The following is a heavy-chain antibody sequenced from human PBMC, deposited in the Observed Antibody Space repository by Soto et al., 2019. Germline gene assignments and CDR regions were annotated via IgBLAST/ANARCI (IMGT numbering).Heavy chain of an antibody. J-gene: IGHJ6*02. CDR2: IYSGGST. CDR3: ARAFWNYDGMDV. D-gene: IGHD1-1*01. Sequence: EVQLVESGGGLIQPEGSLRLSCAASGFTVSSNYMSWVRQAPGKGLEWVSVIYSGGSTYYADSVKGRFTISRDNSKNTLYLQMNSLRAEDTAVYYCARAFWNYDGMDVWGQGTTVTVSS. CDR1: GFTVSSNY. V-gene: IGHV3-53*01.